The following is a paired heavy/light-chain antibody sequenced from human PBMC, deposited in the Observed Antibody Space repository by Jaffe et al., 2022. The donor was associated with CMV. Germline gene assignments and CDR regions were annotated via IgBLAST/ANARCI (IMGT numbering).Light chain of an antibody. CDR3: QQSYSTPQYT. Sequence: DIQMTQSPSSLSASVGDRVTITCRASQSISSYLNWYQQKPGKAPKLLIYAASSLQSGVPSRFSGSGSGTDFTLTISSLQPEDFATYYCQQSYSTPQYTFGQGTKLEIK. CDR1: QSISSY. J-gene: IGKJ2*01. V-gene: IGKV1-39*01. CDR2: AAS.
Heavy chain of an antibody. J-gene: IGHJ6*03. V-gene: IGHV3-21*01. Sequence: EVQLVESGGGLVKPGGSLRLSCAASGFTFSSYSMNWVRQAPGKGLEWVSSISSSSSYIYYADSVKGRFTISRDNAKNSLYLQMNSLRAEDTAVYYCARDKLYYYDSSGYWNYYYMDVWGKGTTVTVSS. CDR1: GFTFSSYS. D-gene: IGHD3-22*01. CDR3: ARDKLYYYDSSGYWNYYYMDV. CDR2: ISSSSSYI.